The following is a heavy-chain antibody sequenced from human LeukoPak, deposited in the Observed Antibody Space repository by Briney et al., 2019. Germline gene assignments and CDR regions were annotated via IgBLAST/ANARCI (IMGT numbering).Heavy chain of an antibody. CDR1: GFTFTNYW. J-gene: IGHJ4*02. CDR2: INQDGSEK. D-gene: IGHD3-10*01. V-gene: IGHV3-7*01. Sequence: PGGSLRLSCAASGFTFTNYWMSWVRQAPGKGLELVANINQDGSEKYYVDSVKGRFTISRDNAKNSLYLQMNSLRAEDTAVYYCARDHYYGSGSYENWGQGTLVTVSS. CDR3: ARDHYYGSGSYEN.